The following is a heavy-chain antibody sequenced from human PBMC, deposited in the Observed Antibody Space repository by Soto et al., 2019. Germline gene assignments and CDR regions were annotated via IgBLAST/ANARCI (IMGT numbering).Heavy chain of an antibody. J-gene: IGHJ5*02. Sequence: ASVKVSCKASGYTFTGYYMHWVRQAPGQGHEWMGWINPNSGGTNYAQKFQGWVTMTRDTSISTAYMELSRLRSDDTAVYYCARNGCSGGSCYSGLWFDPWGQGTLVTVSS. CDR3: ARNGCSGGSCYSGLWFDP. CDR1: GYTFTGYY. V-gene: IGHV1-2*04. D-gene: IGHD2-15*01. CDR2: INPNSGGT.